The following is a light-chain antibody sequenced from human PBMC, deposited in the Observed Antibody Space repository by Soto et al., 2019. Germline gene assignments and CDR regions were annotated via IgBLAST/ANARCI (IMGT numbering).Light chain of an antibody. CDR2: GAS. J-gene: IGKJ2*01. CDR1: QSVTKNF. CDR3: QQYGSSPYT. Sequence: ENVLTQSPGTLSLSPGEGATLSCRASQSVTKNFLAWYQQKPGQAPRLLIYGASSRPGGIPDRFSGSGSGTDFTLTIPRLEPEDFAVYYCQQYGSSPYTFGQGTRWISN. V-gene: IGKV3-20*01.